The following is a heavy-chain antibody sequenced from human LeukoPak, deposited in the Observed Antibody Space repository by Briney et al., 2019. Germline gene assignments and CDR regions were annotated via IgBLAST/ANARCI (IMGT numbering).Heavy chain of an antibody. CDR2: MNPNSGNT. D-gene: IGHD3-16*01. CDR3: ARSRIMRIPRQNWFDP. V-gene: IGHV1-8*01. J-gene: IGHJ5*02. CDR1: GYTFTSYD. Sequence: ASVKVSCKASGYTFTSYDINWVRQATGQGLEWMGWMNPNSGNTGYAQKFQGRVTMTRNTSISTAYMGLSSLRSEGTAVYYCARSRIMRIPRQNWFDPWGQGTLVTVSS.